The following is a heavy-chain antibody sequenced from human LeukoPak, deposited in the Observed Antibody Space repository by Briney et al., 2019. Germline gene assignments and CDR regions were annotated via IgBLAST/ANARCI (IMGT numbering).Heavy chain of an antibody. J-gene: IGHJ4*02. Sequence: GASVKVSCKASGYTFTSYDINWVRQATGQGLEWMGWMNPNSGNTGYAQKFQGRVTMTRNTSISTAYMELSSQSSEDTAVYYCARNGRSSSWYYFDYWGQGTLVTVSS. D-gene: IGHD6-13*01. CDR3: ARNGRSSSWYYFDY. CDR1: GYTFTSYD. CDR2: MNPNSGNT. V-gene: IGHV1-8*01.